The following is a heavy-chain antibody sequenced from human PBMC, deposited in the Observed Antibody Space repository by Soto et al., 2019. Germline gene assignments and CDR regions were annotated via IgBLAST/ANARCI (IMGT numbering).Heavy chain of an antibody. J-gene: IGHJ4*02. V-gene: IGHV3-74*01. CDR1: GFTFESHW. CDR3: VRESGVAADC. D-gene: IGHD6-19*01. CDR2: IKTDGYAA. Sequence: VESGGVLVQPGGSLRLSCVASGFTFESHWMHWVRQAPGEGLVWVSRIKTDGYAAAYADSGKGRFTISRDNTKNTVYLQMNSLRAEDTAVYFCVRESGVAADCWGQGALVTVSS.